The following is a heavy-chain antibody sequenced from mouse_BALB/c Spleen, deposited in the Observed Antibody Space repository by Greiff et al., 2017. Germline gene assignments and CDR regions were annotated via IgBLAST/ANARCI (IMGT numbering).Heavy chain of an antibody. J-gene: IGHJ2*01. V-gene: IGHV2-9*02. CDR3: ARGYDGYTFDY. CDR1: GFSLTSYG. D-gene: IGHD2-3*01. Sequence: VQLKESGPGLVAPSQSLSITCTVSGFSLTSYGVHWVRQPPGKGLEWLGVIWAGGSTNYNSALMSRLSISKDNSKSQVFLKMNSLQTDDTAMYYCARGYDGYTFDYWGQGTTLTVSS. CDR2: IWAGGST.